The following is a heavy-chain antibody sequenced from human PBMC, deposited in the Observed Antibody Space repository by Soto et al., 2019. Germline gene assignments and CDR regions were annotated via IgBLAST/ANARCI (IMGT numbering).Heavy chain of an antibody. D-gene: IGHD1-7*01. CDR2: IYYSVDT. J-gene: IGHJ4*02. CDR3: ASRDPGTSVDY. Sequence: SETLSLTCTVSGVSISSGGYYWNWIRQHPGKGLEWIGYIYYSVDTYYNPSLKSRVTISIDTSKNQFSLKLSSVTAADTAVYYCASRDPGTSVDYWGQGTLVTVSS. CDR1: GVSISSGGYY. V-gene: IGHV4-31*03.